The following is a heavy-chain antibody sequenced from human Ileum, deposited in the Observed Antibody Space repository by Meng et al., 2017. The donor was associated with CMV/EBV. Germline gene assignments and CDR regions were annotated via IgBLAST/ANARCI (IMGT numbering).Heavy chain of an antibody. V-gene: IGHV1-46*01. CDR2: INPSGGSA. CDR1: TFTSNC. Sequence: TFTSNCMVWVRQAPGQGLEWMGRINPSGGSADHAQKFQDRVTMTRDTSTRTVYMELSSLRSEDTAMYYCARAGSEGYCSRTSCSFDYWGQGTLVTVSS. CDR3: ARAGSEGYCSRTSCSFDY. D-gene: IGHD2-2*01. J-gene: IGHJ4*02.